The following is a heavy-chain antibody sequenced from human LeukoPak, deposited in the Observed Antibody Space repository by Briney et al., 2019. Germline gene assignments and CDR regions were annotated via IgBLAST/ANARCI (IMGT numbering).Heavy chain of an antibody. D-gene: IGHD2-2*01. Sequence: ASVKVSCKASGYTFTSYAMHWVRQARGQRLEWMGWINAGNGNTKYSQKFQGRVTITRDTSASTAYMELSSLRSEDTAVYYCARHSSTSLEYFQHWGQGTLVTVSS. CDR3: ARHSSTSLEYFQH. CDR1: GYTFTSYA. V-gene: IGHV1-3*01. J-gene: IGHJ1*01. CDR2: INAGNGNT.